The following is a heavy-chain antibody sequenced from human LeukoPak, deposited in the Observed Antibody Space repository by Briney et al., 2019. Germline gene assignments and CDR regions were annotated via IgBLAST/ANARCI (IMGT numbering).Heavy chain of an antibody. CDR2: IYYSGST. D-gene: IGHD2-2*01. Sequence: SETLSLTCTVSGGSISSYYWSWIRQPPGKGLEWIGSIYYSGSTYYNPSLKSRVTISVDTSKNQFSLKLSSVTAADTAVYYCARRDIVVVPAAKRGVFDYWGQGTLVTVSS. V-gene: IGHV4-59*05. J-gene: IGHJ4*02. CDR1: GGSISSYY. CDR3: ARRDIVVVPAAKRGVFDY.